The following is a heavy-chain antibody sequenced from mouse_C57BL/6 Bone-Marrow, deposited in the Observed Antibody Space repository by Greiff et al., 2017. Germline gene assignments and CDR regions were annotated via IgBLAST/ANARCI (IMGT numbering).Heavy chain of an antibody. Sequence: EVQLQQSGAELVRPGASVKLSCTASGFNIKDDYMHWVKQRPEQGLEWIGWIDPENGDTEYASKFQGKATITADTSSNTAYLQLSSLTSEDTAVYYCTTVDYYGSSSYWYFDVWGTGTTVTVSS. D-gene: IGHD1-1*01. CDR3: TTVDYYGSSSYWYFDV. CDR1: GFNIKDDY. CDR2: IDPENGDT. J-gene: IGHJ1*03. V-gene: IGHV14-4*01.